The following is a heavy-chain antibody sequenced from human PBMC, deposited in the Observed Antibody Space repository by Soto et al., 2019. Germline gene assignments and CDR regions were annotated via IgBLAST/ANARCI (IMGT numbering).Heavy chain of an antibody. Sequence: ASVKVSCKASGYTFTSYGISWVRQAPGQGLEWMGWISAYNGNTNYAQKLQGRVTMTTDTSTSTAYMELRSLRSDDTAVYYCAREGREQQQLDNWFDPWGQGTLVTVSS. CDR1: GYTFTSYG. CDR3: AREGREQQQLDNWFDP. D-gene: IGHD6-13*01. J-gene: IGHJ5*02. V-gene: IGHV1-18*01. CDR2: ISAYNGNT.